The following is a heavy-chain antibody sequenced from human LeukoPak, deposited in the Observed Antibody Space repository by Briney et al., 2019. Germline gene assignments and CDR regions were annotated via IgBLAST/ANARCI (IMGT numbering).Heavy chain of an antibody. CDR1: GFTFSSYA. J-gene: IGHJ3*02. Sequence: GGSLRLSCAASGFTFSSYAMTWVRQAPGKGLEWVSAIGGSGDSTYYADSVKGRFTISRDNSKNTLYLQMNSLRAEDTAVYYCARDVVGYYDSSGYYLSASDIWGQGTMVTVSS. V-gene: IGHV3-23*01. CDR2: IGGSGDST. D-gene: IGHD3-22*01. CDR3: ARDVVGYYDSSGYYLSASDI.